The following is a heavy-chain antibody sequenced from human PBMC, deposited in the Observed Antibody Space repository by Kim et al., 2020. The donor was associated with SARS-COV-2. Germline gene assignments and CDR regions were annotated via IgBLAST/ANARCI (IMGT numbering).Heavy chain of an antibody. CDR3: ARARREGNVVVPAASLDY. V-gene: IGHV5-51*01. CDR1: GYSFTSYW. CDR2: IYPGDSDT. Sequence: GASLKISCKGSGYSFTSYWIGWVRQMPGKGLEWMGIIYPGDSDTRYSPSFQGQVTISADKSISTAYLQWSSLKASDTAMYYCARARREGNVVVPAASLDYWGQGTLVTVSS. D-gene: IGHD2-2*01. J-gene: IGHJ4*02.